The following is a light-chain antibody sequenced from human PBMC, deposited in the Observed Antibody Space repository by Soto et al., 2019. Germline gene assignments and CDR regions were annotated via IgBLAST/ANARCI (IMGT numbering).Light chain of an antibody. Sequence: QSALTQPASVSGSPGQTIIISCTGNSSDIGGSNSVSWYQQHPDRAPKLILFDVSHRPSKIPDRFSGSQSGTTAFLTISGLQAVDEADYYCSSSSTSGTLVVFGGGTKLTVL. J-gene: IGLJ3*02. CDR2: DVS. CDR3: SSSSTSGTLVV. CDR1: SSDIGGSNS. V-gene: IGLV2-14*01.